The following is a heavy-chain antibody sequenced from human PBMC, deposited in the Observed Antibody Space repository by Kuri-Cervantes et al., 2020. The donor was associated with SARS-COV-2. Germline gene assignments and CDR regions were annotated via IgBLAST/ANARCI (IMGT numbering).Heavy chain of an antibody. CDR3: AKKMGYYFDY. CDR1: GFTFSSYG. J-gene: IGHJ4*02. V-gene: IGHV3-33*06. Sequence: GEFLKISCAASGFTFSSYGMHWVRQAPGKGLEWVAVIWYDGSNKYYADSVKGRFTISRDNSKNTLYLQMNSLRAEDTAVYYCAKKMGYYFDYWGQGTLVTVSS. CDR2: IWYDGSNK. D-gene: IGHD2-8*01.